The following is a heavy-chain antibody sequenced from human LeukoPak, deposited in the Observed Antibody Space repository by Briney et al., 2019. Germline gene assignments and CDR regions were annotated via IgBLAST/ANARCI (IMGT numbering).Heavy chain of an antibody. CDR3: ARARKCRGGSSYLRYYYYPYMDD. D-gene: IGHD2-15*01. V-gene: IGHV4-38-2*02. CDR2: IYHSGST. Sequence: SETLSLTCTVSGYSISSGYYWGWIRQPPGKGLEWIGSIYHSGSTYYNPSLKSRVTISVDTSKNQFSLKLSSVTAADTAVYYCARARKCRGGSSYLRYYYYPYMDDWGKGTTVT. CDR1: GYSISSGYY. J-gene: IGHJ6*03.